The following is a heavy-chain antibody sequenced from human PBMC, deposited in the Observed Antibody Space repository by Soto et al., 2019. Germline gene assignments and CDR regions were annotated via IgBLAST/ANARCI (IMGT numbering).Heavy chain of an antibody. Sequence: GSLRLSCAASGFTFSSYGMHWVRQAPGKGLEWVALISYDGNNKYYVDSVKGRFTSSRDNSKNTLYLQMNSLRAEDTAVYYCAKGGGRYYDILTGWYYYGIDVWGQGTTVTVSS. D-gene: IGHD3-9*01. J-gene: IGHJ6*02. CDR1: GFTFSSYG. CDR2: ISYDGNNK. CDR3: AKGGGRYYDILTGWYYYGIDV. V-gene: IGHV3-30*18.